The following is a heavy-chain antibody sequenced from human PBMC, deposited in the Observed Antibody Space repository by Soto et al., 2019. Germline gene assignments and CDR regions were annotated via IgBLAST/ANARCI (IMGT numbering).Heavy chain of an antibody. CDR3: ARGDWFHP. Sequence: SETLSLTCTVSGGSISSGDYYWNWIRQPPGKSLEWLGYIYYTGTTKYNPSLKTRATLSVDTAKNRFSLNLTSLTAADTAVYYCARGDWFHPWGQGTLGTVSS. J-gene: IGHJ5*02. CDR2: IYYTGTT. V-gene: IGHV4-30-4*01. CDR1: GGSISSGDYY.